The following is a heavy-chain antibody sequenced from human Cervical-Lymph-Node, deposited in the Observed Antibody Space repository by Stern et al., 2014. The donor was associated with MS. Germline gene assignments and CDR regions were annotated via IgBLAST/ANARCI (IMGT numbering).Heavy chain of an antibody. D-gene: IGHD2/OR15-2a*01. J-gene: IGHJ3*02. Sequence: VQLVESGGAVVQPGRSLRLSCVASGLTFSSSVMHWVRQAPGKGLEWVAVVWNDGSKELFTESVKGRFSTSRDTAKNTLHLQMSSLRAEDTAVYFCATSTASDAFDIWGQGTLVTVSS. CDR2: VWNDGSKE. CDR3: ATSTASDAFDI. CDR1: GLTFSSSV. V-gene: IGHV3-33*01.